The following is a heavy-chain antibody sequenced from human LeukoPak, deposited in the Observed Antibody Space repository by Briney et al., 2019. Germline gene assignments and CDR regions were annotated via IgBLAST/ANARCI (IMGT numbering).Heavy chain of an antibody. V-gene: IGHV4-4*07. CDR3: TRGDYYDGGGRNWFDP. CDR2: IHTSGTT. Sequence: PSETLSLTCTVSGGSVSSYYWSFIRQPAGKGLEWIGRIHTSGTTYYNPSLKTRLTMSVDTSKNQFSLNLISVTAADTAMYYCTRGDYYDGGGRNWFDPWGQGTLVTVSS. CDR1: GGSVSSYY. D-gene: IGHD3-16*01. J-gene: IGHJ5*02.